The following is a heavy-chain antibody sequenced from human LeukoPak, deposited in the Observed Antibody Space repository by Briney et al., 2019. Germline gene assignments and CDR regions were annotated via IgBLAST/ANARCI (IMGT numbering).Heavy chain of an antibody. CDR2: IIPIFGTA. CDR1: GGTFSSYA. V-gene: IGHV1-69*13. CDR3: ARGVGASLIIQH. Sequence: SVTVSCKASGGTFSSYAISWVRQAPGQGLEWMGGIIPIFGTANYAQKFQGRVTITADESTSTAYMELSSLRSEDTAVYYCARGVGASLIIQHWGQGTLVTVSS. D-gene: IGHD1-26*01. J-gene: IGHJ1*01.